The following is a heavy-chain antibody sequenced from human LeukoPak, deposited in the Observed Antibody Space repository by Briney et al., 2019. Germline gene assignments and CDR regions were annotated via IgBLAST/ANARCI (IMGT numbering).Heavy chain of an antibody. CDR3: AKNRGHCINGVCHNSYYMDV. J-gene: IGHJ6*03. V-gene: IGHV3-30*18. CDR2: ISYDGSNK. D-gene: IGHD2-8*01. CDR1: GFTFSSYG. Sequence: GGFLRLSCAASGFTFSSYGMHWVRQAPGKGLEWVAVISYDGSNKYYADSVKGRFTISRDNSKNTLYLQMNSLKAEDTAIYYCAKNRGHCINGVCHNSYYMDVWGKGTTVTVSS.